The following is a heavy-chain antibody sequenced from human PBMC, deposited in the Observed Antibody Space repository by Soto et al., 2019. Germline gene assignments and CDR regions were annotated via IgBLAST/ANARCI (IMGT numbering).Heavy chain of an antibody. CDR1: GGSISSGGDD. V-gene: IGHV4-31*03. Sequence: PSWTLSLTCTVSGGSISSGGDDWSWNRQHPGKGLEWIGYIYYSGSTYYNPSLKSRVTISVDTSKNQFSLKLSSVTAADTAVYYCAREAQYCTNGVCYLTYFDYWGQGTLVTVSS. CDR2: IYYSGST. J-gene: IGHJ4*02. D-gene: IGHD2-8*01. CDR3: AREAQYCTNGVCYLTYFDY.